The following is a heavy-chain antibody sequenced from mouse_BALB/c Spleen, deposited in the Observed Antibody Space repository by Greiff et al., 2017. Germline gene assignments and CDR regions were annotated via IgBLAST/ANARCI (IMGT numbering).Heavy chain of an antibody. V-gene: IGHV1-14*01. CDR2: INPYNDGT. Sequence: EVQLVESGPELVKPGASVKMSCKASGYTFTSYVMHWVRQTPGQGLEWIGYINPYNDGTKYNEKFKGKATLTSDKSSSTAYMELSSLTSEDSAVYYCESPLDGSSYNWDFDVWGAGTTVTVSS. D-gene: IGHD1-1*01. J-gene: IGHJ1*01. CDR3: ESPLDGSSYNWDFDV. CDR1: GYTFTSYV.